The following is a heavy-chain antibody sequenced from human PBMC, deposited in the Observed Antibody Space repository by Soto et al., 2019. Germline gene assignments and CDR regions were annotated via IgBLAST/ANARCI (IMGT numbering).Heavy chain of an antibody. CDR2: IYANGNT. V-gene: IGHV4-4*07. Sequence: QVQLQESGPGLVKPSETLSLTCTVSGGSISTYYWSWIRQPAGKGLEWIGRIYANGNTDYNPSLKSRVTVSVDTSKNQFSLKLSSVTAADTAVYSCARGAGPPWFDPWGQGTLVTVSS. CDR3: ARGAGPPWFDP. CDR1: GGSISTYY. J-gene: IGHJ5*02.